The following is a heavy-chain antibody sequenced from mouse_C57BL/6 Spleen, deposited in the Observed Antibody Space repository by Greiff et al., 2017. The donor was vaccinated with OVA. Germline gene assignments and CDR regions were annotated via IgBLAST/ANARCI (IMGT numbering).Heavy chain of an antibody. V-gene: IGHV1-61*01. J-gene: IGHJ2*01. Sequence: QVQLQQPGAELVRPGSSVKLSCTASGYTFTSYWMDWVKQRPGQGLEWIGNIYPSDSETHYNQKFKDKATLTVDKSSSTAYMQLSSLTSEDSAVYYCAREKRGDYFDYWGQGTTLTVSS. CDR2: IYPSDSET. CDR3: AREKRGDYFDY. CDR1: GYTFTSYW.